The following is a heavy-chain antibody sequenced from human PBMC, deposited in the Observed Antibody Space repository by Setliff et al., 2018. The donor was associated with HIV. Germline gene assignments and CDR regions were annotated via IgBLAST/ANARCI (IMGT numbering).Heavy chain of an antibody. CDR1: GYTFTSYD. Sequence: ASVTVSCKASGYTFTSYDINWVRQATGQGLEWMGWMMPSSGNTGYAQKFQGRLTMTKDTSPSTAYMELRSLRSDDTAVYYCARDSINYYDSSGYYSATGYWGQGTLVTVSS. CDR3: ARDSINYYDSSGYYSATGY. CDR2: MMPSSGNT. V-gene: IGHV1-8*02. D-gene: IGHD3-22*01. J-gene: IGHJ4*02.